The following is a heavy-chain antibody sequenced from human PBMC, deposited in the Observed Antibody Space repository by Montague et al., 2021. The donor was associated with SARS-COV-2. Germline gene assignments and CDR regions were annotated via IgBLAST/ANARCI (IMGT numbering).Heavy chain of an antibody. CDR2: IYYSGST. V-gene: IGHV4-59*08. CDR1: GGSISNYH. D-gene: IGHD3-10*01. J-gene: IGHJ6*02. Sequence: SETLSLTCTVSGGSISNYHWNWIRQPPGKDLEWIAYIYYSGSTNYNPSLQSRVTISVDTSRNQFSLRLTSVTAADTAVYYCARQLRVRRTWQVGDYNHYGMDVWGQGTTVSVSS. CDR3: ARQLRVRRTWQVGDYNHYGMDV.